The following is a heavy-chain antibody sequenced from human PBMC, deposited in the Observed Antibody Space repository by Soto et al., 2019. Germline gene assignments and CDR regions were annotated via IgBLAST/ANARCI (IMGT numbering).Heavy chain of an antibody. V-gene: IGHV2-70*01. J-gene: IGHJ6*02. CDR1: GFSLSTSGMC. Sequence: SGPTLVNPTQTLTLTCTFSGFSLSTSGMCVSWIRQPPGTALEWLALIDWDDDKYYSTSLKTRLTISKDTSKNQVVLTMTNMDPVDTATYYCARIPLTMTFKVLDYYYGMGVWGQGTTVTVSS. CDR2: IDWDDDK. CDR3: ARIPLTMTFKVLDYYYGMGV.